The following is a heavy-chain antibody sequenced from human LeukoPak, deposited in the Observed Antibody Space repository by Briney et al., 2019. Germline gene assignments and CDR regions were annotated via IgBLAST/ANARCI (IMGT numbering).Heavy chain of an antibody. CDR3: ARLRHKITGQGLFDH. Sequence: GESLKISCQGFGYRFTSYWIGWVRQMPGKGLEWMGIIYPADSDTRYSPSFQGQVTISADKSINTAYLQWSSLKASDTAMYYCARLRHKITGQGLFDHWGQGALVTVSS. CDR1: GYRFTSYW. CDR2: IYPADSDT. J-gene: IGHJ4*02. D-gene: IGHD1-14*01. V-gene: IGHV5-51*01.